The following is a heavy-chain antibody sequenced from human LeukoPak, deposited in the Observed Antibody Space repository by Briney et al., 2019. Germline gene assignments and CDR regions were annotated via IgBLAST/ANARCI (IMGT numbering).Heavy chain of an antibody. CDR2: IDPSDSYT. D-gene: IGHD3-9*01. J-gene: IGHJ6*04. CDR1: GYSFTSYW. Sequence: GESLKISCKGSGYSFTSYWISWVRQMPGKGLEWMGRIDPSDSYTNYSPSFQGHVTISADKSISTAYLQWSSLKASDTAIYYCARQDYGILTGSYGMGVWGKGTTVTVSS. CDR3: ARQDYGILTGSYGMGV. V-gene: IGHV5-10-1*01.